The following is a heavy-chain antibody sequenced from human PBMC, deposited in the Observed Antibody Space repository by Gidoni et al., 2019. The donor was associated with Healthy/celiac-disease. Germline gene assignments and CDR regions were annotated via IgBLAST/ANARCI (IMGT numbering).Heavy chain of an antibody. CDR3: ASGKGIYGSGARAPFDY. D-gene: IGHD3-10*01. CDR1: GFTFSSYA. Sequence: QVQLVESGGGVVQPGRSLRLSCAASGFTFSSYAMHWVRQAPGKGLEWVAVISYDGSNKYYADSVKGRFTISRDNSKNTLYLQMNSLRAEDTAVYYCASGKGIYGSGARAPFDYWGQGTLVTVSS. V-gene: IGHV3-30-3*01. CDR2: ISYDGSNK. J-gene: IGHJ4*02.